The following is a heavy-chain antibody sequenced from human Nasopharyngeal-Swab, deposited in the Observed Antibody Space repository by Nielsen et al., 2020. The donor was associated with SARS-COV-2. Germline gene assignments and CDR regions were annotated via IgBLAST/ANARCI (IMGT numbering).Heavy chain of an antibody. V-gene: IGHV3-9*01. D-gene: IGHD3-3*01. J-gene: IGHJ5*02. CDR1: GFTFDDYA. CDR2: ISWNSGSI. CDR3: AKDYHYDFGTNWFDP. Sequence: GGSLRLSCATSGFTFDDYAMHWVRQAPGKGLEWVSGISWNSGSIGYADSVKGRFTISGDNAKNSLYLQMNSLRAEDTALYYCAKDYHYDFGTNWFDPWGQGTLVTVSS.